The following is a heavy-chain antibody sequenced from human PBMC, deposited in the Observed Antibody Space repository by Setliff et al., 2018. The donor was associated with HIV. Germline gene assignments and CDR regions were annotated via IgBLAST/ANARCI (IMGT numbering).Heavy chain of an antibody. V-gene: IGHV3-74*01. CDR1: GFTLSDHW. CDR3: ARGPYTIDY. CDR2: TNNDGSIT. J-gene: IGHJ4*02. D-gene: IGHD3-16*01. Sequence: PGGSLRLSCAASGFTLSDHWMHWVRQVPGKGLVWVSRTNNDGSITNYADSVKGRFTISRDNAKNSLYLQMNSLRAEDTAVYYCARGPYTIDYWGQGTLVTVSS.